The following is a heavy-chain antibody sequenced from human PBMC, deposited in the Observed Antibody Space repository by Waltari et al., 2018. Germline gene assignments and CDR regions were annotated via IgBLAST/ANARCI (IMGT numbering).Heavy chain of an antibody. CDR3: VADISELGRGEFDY. Sequence: EVQLVESGGGLVNPGGSLRLSCVTCVFNFNYAWMSWFRQAPGKGLELVGLIKSKTSGGAADYAAPVKGRFTISRDDSQNTVFLRMNNLKTEDTAVYFCVADISELGRGEFDYWAQGTLVNVSS. V-gene: IGHV3-15*01. J-gene: IGHJ4*02. D-gene: IGHD3-10*01. CDR1: VFNFNYAW. CDR2: IKSKTSGGAA.